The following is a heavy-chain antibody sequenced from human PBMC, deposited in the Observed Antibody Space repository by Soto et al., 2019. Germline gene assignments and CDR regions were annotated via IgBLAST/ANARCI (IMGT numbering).Heavy chain of an antibody. Sequence: SETLSLTCTVSGGSISSYYWSWIRQSPGKGLEWIGYIYYSGSTNYNPSLKSRVTISVDTSKNQFSLKLSSVTAADTAVYYCARHGGTYSSGWYWFDPWGQGTLVTVSS. J-gene: IGHJ5*02. CDR3: ARHGGTYSSGWYWFDP. D-gene: IGHD6-19*01. CDR2: IYYSGST. CDR1: GGSISSYY. V-gene: IGHV4-59*08.